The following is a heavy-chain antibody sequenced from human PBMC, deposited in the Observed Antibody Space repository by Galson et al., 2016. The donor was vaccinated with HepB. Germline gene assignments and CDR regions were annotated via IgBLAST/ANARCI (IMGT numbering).Heavy chain of an antibody. CDR1: GFTFSSYA. CDR3: AKGGSSSTYGAFAI. Sequence: SLRLSCAASGFTFSSYAMSWVRQAPGRGLEWVSGVSGSGGGTYYADSVKGRFTISRDNSKNTLYLQMNSLRAEDTAVFYCAKGGSSSTYGAFAIWGQGTMVTVSS. J-gene: IGHJ3*02. D-gene: IGHD6-13*01. CDR2: VSGSGGGT. V-gene: IGHV3-23*01.